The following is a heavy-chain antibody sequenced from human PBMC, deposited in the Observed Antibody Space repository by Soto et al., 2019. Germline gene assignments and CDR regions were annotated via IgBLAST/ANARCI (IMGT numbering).Heavy chain of an antibody. V-gene: IGHV4-31*03. J-gene: IGHJ4*02. Sequence: QVQLQESGPGLVKPSQTLSLTCTVSGGSISSGGYYWSWIRQHPGKGLEWIGYIYYSGSTYYNPSLKSRVTISVDTSKNHFSLKLSSVTAADTAVYYCARGVYGDYADFDYWGQGTLVTVSS. CDR2: IYYSGST. CDR1: GGSISSGGYY. D-gene: IGHD4-17*01. CDR3: ARGVYGDYADFDY.